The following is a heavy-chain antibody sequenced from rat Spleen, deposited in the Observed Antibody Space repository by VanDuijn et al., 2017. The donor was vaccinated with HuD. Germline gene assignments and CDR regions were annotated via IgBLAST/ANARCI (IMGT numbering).Heavy chain of an antibody. CDR2: ITSSGTGA. J-gene: IGHJ2*01. V-gene: IGHV5-31*01. CDR3: TRGYAHY. CDR1: GFTFYNYW. Sequence: EVQLVESGGGLVQPGRSLKLSCVASGFTFYNYWMTWIRQAPGKGLEWVASITSSGTGAYYVDSVKGRFTISRDNAKSTLYLQMNSLRSEDTATYYCTRGYAHYWGQGVMVTVSS. D-gene: IGHD1-12*01.